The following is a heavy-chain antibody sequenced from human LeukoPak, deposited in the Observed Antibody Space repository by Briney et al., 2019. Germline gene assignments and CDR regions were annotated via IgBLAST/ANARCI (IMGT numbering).Heavy chain of an antibody. J-gene: IGHJ6*03. CDR2: IRYDGSNK. CDR3: AKGRSFYGSLERGYYMDV. Sequence: PGGSLRLSCAASGFTFSSYGMHWVRQAPGKGLEWVAFIRYDGSNKYYADSVKGRFTISRDNSKNTLYLQMNSLRAEDTAVYYCAKGRSFYGSLERGYYMDVWGKGTTVTISS. CDR1: GFTFSSYG. D-gene: IGHD3-10*01. V-gene: IGHV3-30*02.